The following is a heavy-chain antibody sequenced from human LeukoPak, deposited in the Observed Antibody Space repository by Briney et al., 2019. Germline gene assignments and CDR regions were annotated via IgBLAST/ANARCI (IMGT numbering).Heavy chain of an antibody. CDR2: IIPILGIA. V-gene: IGHV1-69*04. Sequence: SVKVSCKASGGTFSSYAISWVRQAPGQGLEWMGRIIPILGIANYAQKFQGRVTITADKSTSTAYMELSSLRSEDTAVYYCARAYVYYDNSEADASDIWDQGTMATVSS. D-gene: IGHD3-22*01. CDR3: ARAYVYYDNSEADASDI. CDR1: GGTFSSYA. J-gene: IGHJ3*02.